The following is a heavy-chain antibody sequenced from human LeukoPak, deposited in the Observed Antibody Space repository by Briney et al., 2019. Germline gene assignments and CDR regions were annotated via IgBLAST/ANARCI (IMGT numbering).Heavy chain of an antibody. CDR1: GFTFSSYG. V-gene: IGHV3-30*18. CDR2: ISYDGSNK. Sequence: GRSLRLSCAASGFTFSSYGMHWVRQAPGKGLEWVAVISYDGSNKYYADSVKGRFTISRDNSKNTLYLQMNSPRAEDTAVYYCAKDRGPTGTYYFDYWGQGTLVTVSS. CDR3: AKDRGPTGTYYFDY. D-gene: IGHD1-1*01. J-gene: IGHJ4*02.